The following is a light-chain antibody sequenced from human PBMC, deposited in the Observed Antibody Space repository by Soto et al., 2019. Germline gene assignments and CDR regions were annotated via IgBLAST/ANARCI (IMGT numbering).Light chain of an antibody. V-gene: IGLV2-14*01. CDR1: SSDVGGYNY. Sequence: QSAMAQPASVSVSPGQSITSSCTGTSSDVGGYNYVPWYQQLPGKAPKLMIYEVSNRHSGVSNRFSGSKSGNTASLTISGLQAEDEADYYCSSYTSSYTSVFGPGSKVTVL. CDR3: SSYTSSYTSV. J-gene: IGLJ1*01. CDR2: EVS.